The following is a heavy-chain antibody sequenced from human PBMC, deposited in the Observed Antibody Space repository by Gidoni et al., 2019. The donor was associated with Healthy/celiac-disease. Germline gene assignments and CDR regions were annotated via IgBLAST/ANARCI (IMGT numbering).Heavy chain of an antibody. CDR2: ISSSGSTI. CDR1: GFTFSSYE. Sequence: EVQLVESGGGLVQPGGSLRLSCAASGFTFSSYEMNWVRQAPGKGLEWVSYISSSGSTIYYADSVKGRFTISRDNAKNSLYLQMNSLRAEDTAVYYCASRPFIVWGFDAFDIWGQGTMVTVSS. CDR3: ASRPFIVWGFDAFDI. V-gene: IGHV3-48*03. J-gene: IGHJ3*02. D-gene: IGHD3-16*01.